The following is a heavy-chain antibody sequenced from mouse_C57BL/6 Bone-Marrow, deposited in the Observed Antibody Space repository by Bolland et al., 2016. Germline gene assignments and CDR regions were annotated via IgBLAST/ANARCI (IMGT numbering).Heavy chain of an antibody. V-gene: IGHV1-50*01. J-gene: IGHJ2*01. CDR3: ARRNYDLGY. CDR2: DPSDSYT. Sequence: DPSDSYTNYNQKFKGKATLTVDTSSSTAYMQLSSLTSEDSAVYYCARRNYDLGYWGQGTT. D-gene: IGHD2-4*01.